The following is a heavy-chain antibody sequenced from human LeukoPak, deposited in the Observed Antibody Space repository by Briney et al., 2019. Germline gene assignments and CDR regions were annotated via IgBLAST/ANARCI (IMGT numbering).Heavy chain of an antibody. J-gene: IGHJ4*02. CDR2: IIPIADLV. CDR3: ARAEEDRSGSFCGGY. CDR1: ETFSSHA. Sequence: ASVKVSCRASETFSSHAITWVRQAPGQGLEWMGRIIPIADLVNSAQKFQGRVTFTADKSTTTAYMELSSLRSEDTAVYYCARAEEDRSGSFCGGYWGQGTLITVSS. D-gene: IGHD3-10*01. V-gene: IGHV1-69*04.